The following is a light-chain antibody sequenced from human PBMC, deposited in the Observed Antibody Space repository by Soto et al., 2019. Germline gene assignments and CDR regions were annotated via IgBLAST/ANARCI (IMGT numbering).Light chain of an antibody. CDR1: SSNIGSNT. V-gene: IGLV1-44*01. CDR3: AAWDDSLNGYV. J-gene: IGLJ1*01. CDR2: SNN. Sequence: QSALTQPPSASGTPGQRVTISCSGSSSNIGSNTVNWYQQLPGTAPKLLMSSNNQRPSGVPDRFSGSKSGASASLAISGLQSEDEADYYCAAWDDSLNGYVFGTGTKVTVL.